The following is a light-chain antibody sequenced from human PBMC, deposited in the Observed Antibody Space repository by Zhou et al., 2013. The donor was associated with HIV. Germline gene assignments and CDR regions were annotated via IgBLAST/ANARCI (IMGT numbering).Light chain of an antibody. CDR1: QSIDRC. CDR2: KAS. J-gene: IGKJ1*01. Sequence: DFQMTQSPPTLSASVGDRVTITCRASQSIDRCLAWYQQKPGKAPKLLIYKASNLENGVPSRFSGSGSGTEFTLTIGSLQPDDLATYYCQQYYRGWAFGHGTKVEIK. CDR3: QQYYRGWA. V-gene: IGKV1-5*03.